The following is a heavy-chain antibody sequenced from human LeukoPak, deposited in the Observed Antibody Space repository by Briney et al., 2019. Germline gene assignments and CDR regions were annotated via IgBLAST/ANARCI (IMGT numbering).Heavy chain of an antibody. J-gene: IGHJ4*02. V-gene: IGHV3-21*01. CDR2: ISSSSSYI. D-gene: IGHD6-13*01. CDR1: GFTFSSYS. Sequence: GGSLRLSCAASGFTFSSYSMNWVRQAPGKGLEWVSSISSSSSYIYYADSVKGRFTISRDNAKNSLYLQMNSLRAEDTAVYYCARDRRIAAAGSPFDYWGQGTLVTVSS. CDR3: ARDRRIAAAGSPFDY.